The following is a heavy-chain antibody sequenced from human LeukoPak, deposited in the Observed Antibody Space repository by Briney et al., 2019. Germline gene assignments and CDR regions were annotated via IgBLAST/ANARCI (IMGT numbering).Heavy chain of an antibody. CDR2: IVDDGSNK. CDR3: AKDSDSSGYYLDAFDI. Sequence: GRSLRLSCAPSRLTFSSYGMHWVRQAPGKGLEWVAFIVDDGSNKYYADSVKGRFTISRDNSKSTLYLQMNSLRAEDTAVYYCAKDSDSSGYYLDAFDIWGQGTMVTVSS. J-gene: IGHJ3*02. V-gene: IGHV3-30*02. CDR1: RLTFSSYG. D-gene: IGHD3-22*01.